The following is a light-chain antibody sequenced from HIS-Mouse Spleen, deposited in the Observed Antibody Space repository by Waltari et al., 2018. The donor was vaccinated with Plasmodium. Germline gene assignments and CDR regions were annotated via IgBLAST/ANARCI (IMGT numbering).Light chain of an antibody. CDR3: QQSYSTPPT. V-gene: IGKV1-39*01. CDR2: AAS. J-gene: IGKJ4*01. CDR1: QSISSY. Sequence: DIQMTQSPSSLSASVGGRVTLTCRASQSISSYLNWYQQKPGKAPKLLIYAASSLQSGFPSRFSGSGSGTDFTLTISSLQPEDFATYYCQQSYSTPPTFGGGTKVEIK.